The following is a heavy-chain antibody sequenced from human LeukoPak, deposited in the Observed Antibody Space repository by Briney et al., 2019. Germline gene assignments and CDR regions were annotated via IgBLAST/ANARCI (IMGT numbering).Heavy chain of an antibody. J-gene: IGHJ5*02. Sequence: GGSLRLSCAASGFILSSYAMSWVRQSPGKGLEWVSGISGSGRSTYYADSVKGRFTISRDNSKNTLYLQMNSLRAEDTALYYCAEDPLPWGPGTLVTVSS. CDR2: ISGSGRST. CDR3: AEDPLP. CDR1: GFILSSYA. V-gene: IGHV3-23*01.